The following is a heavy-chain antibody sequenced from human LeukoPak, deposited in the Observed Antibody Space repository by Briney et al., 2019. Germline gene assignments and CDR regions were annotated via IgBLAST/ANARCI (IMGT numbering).Heavy chain of an antibody. CDR1: GYTFSNYG. J-gene: IGHJ5*02. CDR2: ISVYSGDT. CDR3: ARVVNVDWFDP. V-gene: IGHV1-18*01. D-gene: IGHD2-21*01. Sequence: ASVKVSCKTSGYTFSNYGITWVRQAPRQGLEWMGWISVYSGDTKYAQNFQGRFTMTTDKSTSTAYMELRSLRFDDTAVYYCARVVNVDWFDPWGQGTLVTVSS.